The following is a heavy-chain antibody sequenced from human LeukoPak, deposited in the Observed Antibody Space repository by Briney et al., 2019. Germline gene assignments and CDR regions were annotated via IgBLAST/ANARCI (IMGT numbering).Heavy chain of an antibody. CDR2: INPNSGGT. V-gene: IGHV1-2*02. CDR3: ARAHCSSTNCYQFDY. Sequence: ASVKVSCKASGYTFIGYYIHWVRQAPGQGLEWMGWINPNSGGTNYARKFQGRVTMTRDTSISTAYMELSRLISDDTAVYHCARAHCSSTNCYQFDYWGQGTLVTVSS. D-gene: IGHD2-2*01. J-gene: IGHJ4*02. CDR1: GYTFIGYY.